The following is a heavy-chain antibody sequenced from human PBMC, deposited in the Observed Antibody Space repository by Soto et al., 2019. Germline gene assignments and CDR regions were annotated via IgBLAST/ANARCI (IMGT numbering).Heavy chain of an antibody. CDR2: MNPNSGNT. CDR3: ARWAYGYHARFAY. Sequence: QVQLVQSGAEVKKSGASVKVSCKASGYTFTSHDINWGRQATGQGLEWMGWMNPNSGNTGYAQKFQGRATMTGHTXISTAYTEPSSLRSEDTAVYYCARWAYGYHARFAYWGQGTLVTVSS. J-gene: IGHJ4*02. CDR1: GYTFTSHD. V-gene: IGHV1-8*01. D-gene: IGHD5-12*01.